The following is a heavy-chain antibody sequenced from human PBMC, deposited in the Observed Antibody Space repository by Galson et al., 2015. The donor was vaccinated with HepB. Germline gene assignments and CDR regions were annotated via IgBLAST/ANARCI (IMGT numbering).Heavy chain of an antibody. CDR3: ATGRGYDFWSGYYRANHWFDP. D-gene: IGHD3-3*01. V-gene: IGHV1-24*01. J-gene: IGHJ5*02. Sequence: SVKVSCKVSGYTLTELSMHWVRQAPGKGLEWMGGFDPEDGETIYAQKFQGRVTVTEDTSTDTAYMELSSLRSEDTAVYYCATGRGYDFWSGYYRANHWFDPWGQGTLVTVSS. CDR2: FDPEDGET. CDR1: GYTLTELS.